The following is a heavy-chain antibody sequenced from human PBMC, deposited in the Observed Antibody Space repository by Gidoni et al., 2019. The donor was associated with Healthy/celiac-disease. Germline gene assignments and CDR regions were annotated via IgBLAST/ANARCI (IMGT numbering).Heavy chain of an antibody. CDR2: INHSGST. J-gene: IGHJ6*03. Sequence: QVQLQQWGAGLLTPSETLSLTCAVSGGSFSGYYWSSIRQPPGKGLEWIGEINHSGSTNYTPYLKSRVTISVDTSKNQFSLKLSSVTAADTAVYYCARVGVVVPAAIWHYYYYMDVWGKGTTVTVS. CDR3: ARVGVVVPAAIWHYYYYMDV. V-gene: IGHV4-34*01. D-gene: IGHD2-2*01. CDR1: GGSFSGYY.